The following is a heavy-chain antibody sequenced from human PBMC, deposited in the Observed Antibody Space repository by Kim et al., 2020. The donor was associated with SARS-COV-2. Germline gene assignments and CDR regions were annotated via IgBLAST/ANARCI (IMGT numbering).Heavy chain of an antibody. CDR3: AKDRLPLNYYDSSGYYYGRYFFDY. J-gene: IGHJ4*02. D-gene: IGHD3-22*01. V-gene: IGHV3-23*01. Sequence: GGSLRLSCSASGFAFNTYAVSWVRQAPGKGLEWVSGISGSGESTYYTDSVKGRFTISRDTSKNTVYLQMNSLRAEDTAIYYCAKDRLPLNYYDSSGYYYGRYFFDYWGQGTLVTVPS. CDR2: ISGSGEST. CDR1: GFAFNTYA.